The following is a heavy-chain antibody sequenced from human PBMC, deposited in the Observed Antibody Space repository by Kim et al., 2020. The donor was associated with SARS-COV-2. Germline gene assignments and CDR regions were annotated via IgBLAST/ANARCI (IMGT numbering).Heavy chain of an antibody. Sequence: SETLSLTCSVSGYSIASGYYWGWVRQPPGKGLESIGRIFRRGNTDYNPSLKSRLTISLDSSRNQFSLHLTSMTATDTAIYYCANWRGSHWAYWGPRTLVTVSS. CDR3: ANWRGSHWAY. CDR1: GYSIASGYY. V-gene: IGHV4-38-2*01. CDR2: IFRRGNT. D-gene: IGHD1-26*01. J-gene: IGHJ4*02.